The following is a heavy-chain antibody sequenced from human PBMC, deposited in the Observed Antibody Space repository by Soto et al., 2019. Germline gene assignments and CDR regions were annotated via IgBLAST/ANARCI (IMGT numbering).Heavy chain of an antibody. CDR3: ARHRYYGLGSYAFDS. CDR2: IYWDDDK. J-gene: IGHJ4*02. V-gene: IGHV2-5*02. CDR1: GFSLTTSGVG. D-gene: IGHD3-10*01. Sequence: QITLKESGPTLVRPTQTLTLTCTFSGFSLTTSGVGVGWIRQPPGKALEWLAVIYWDDDKRYSSSLKSRLTSTKDTSKHQVGLTMTSMDPVHTATYHCARHRYYGLGSYAFDSWGQGTLVTVSS.